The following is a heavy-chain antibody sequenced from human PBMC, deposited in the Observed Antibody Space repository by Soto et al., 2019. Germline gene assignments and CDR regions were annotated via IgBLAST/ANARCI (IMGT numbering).Heavy chain of an antibody. CDR2: ISSSSSYI. CDR1: GFTSSSYS. D-gene: IGHD5-18*01. J-gene: IGHJ6*02. Sequence: GGSLRLSCAASGFTSSSYSMNWVRQAPGKGLEWVSSISSSSSYIYYADSVKGRFTISRDNAKNSLYLQMNSLRAEDTAVYYCARDAYTAMAPMDVWGQGTTVTVSS. V-gene: IGHV3-21*01. CDR3: ARDAYTAMAPMDV.